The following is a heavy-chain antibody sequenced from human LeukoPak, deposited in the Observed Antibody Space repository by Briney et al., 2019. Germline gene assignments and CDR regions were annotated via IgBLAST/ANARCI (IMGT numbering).Heavy chain of an antibody. Sequence: GESLKISCKGSGYSFTSYWIGWVRQMPGKGLECMGIIYPGDSYIRYSPSFQDQVTMSADKSISTAYLQWSSLKASDTAMYYCARLRGGNFYDAFDIWGQGTMVTVSS. J-gene: IGHJ3*02. CDR1: GYSFTSYW. D-gene: IGHD4-23*01. V-gene: IGHV5-51*01. CDR2: IYPGDSYI. CDR3: ARLRGGNFYDAFDI.